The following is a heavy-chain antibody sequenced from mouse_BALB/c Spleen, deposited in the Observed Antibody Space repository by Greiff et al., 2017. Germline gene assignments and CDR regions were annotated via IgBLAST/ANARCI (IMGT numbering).Heavy chain of an antibody. CDR3: ARSLYDGYDWFAY. V-gene: IGHV14-3*02. CDR1: GFNIKDTY. D-gene: IGHD2-3*01. CDR2: IDPANGNT. Sequence: EVQLQQSGAELVKPGASVKLSCTASGFNIKDTYMHWVKQRPEQGLEWIGRIDPANGNTKYDPKFQGKATITADTSSNTAYLQLSSLTSEDTAVYYCARSLYDGYDWFAYWGQGTLVTVSA. J-gene: IGHJ3*01.